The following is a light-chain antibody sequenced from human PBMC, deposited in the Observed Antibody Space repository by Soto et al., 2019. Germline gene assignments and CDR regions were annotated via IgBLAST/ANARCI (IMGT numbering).Light chain of an antibody. Sequence: EIGLTQSPGTLSLSPGERATLSCRASQSVTHYLAWYQQKPGQPPRPLIYDAPYRATVISARFSGSGYGTDFSLTISSLEPEEFAVYYCQHRCTWPLTFGGGTKVEIK. CDR2: DAP. CDR3: QHRCTWPLT. CDR1: QSVTHY. J-gene: IGKJ4*01. V-gene: IGKV3-11*01.